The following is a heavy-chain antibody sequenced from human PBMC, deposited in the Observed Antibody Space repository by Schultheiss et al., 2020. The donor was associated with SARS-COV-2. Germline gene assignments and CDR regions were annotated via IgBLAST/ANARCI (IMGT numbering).Heavy chain of an antibody. V-gene: IGHV4-61*01. CDR1: GGSISRGSYY. CDR3: AKGLLAVRPWYYGMDV. CDR2: IYYSGST. Sequence: SETLSLTCTVSGGSISRGSYYWSWIRQPPGKGLEWIGYIYYSGSTNYSPSLKSRVSISRDTSKNQFSLKLSSVTAADTAVNYCAKGLLAVRPWYYGMDVWGQGTTVTVAS. J-gene: IGHJ6*02. D-gene: IGHD6-6*01.